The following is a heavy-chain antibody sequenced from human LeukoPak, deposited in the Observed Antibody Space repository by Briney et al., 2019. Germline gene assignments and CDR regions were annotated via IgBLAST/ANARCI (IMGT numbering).Heavy chain of an antibody. CDR2: ISSSSSTI. CDR3: ARGSTYYDSSGQVPFDY. D-gene: IGHD3-22*01. CDR1: GFTFSTYS. J-gene: IGHJ4*02. Sequence: HAGGSLRLSCVASGFTFSTYSMNWVRQAPGKGLEWVSYISSSSSTIYYADSVKGRFTISRDNAKNSLYLQMNSLRAEDTAVYYCARGSTYYDSSGQVPFDYWGQGTLVTVSS. V-gene: IGHV3-48*01.